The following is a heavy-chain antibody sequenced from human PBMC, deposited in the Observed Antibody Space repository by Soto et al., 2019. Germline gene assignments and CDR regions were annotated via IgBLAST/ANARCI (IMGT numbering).Heavy chain of an antibody. CDR1: GFAFSDYY. V-gene: IGHV3-11*06. D-gene: IGHD3-3*01. Sequence: VQLVESGGGLVKPGGSLRVSCAASGFAFSDYYMSWIRQAPGKGLEWVSHISSSSTYTNYADSVKGRFTMSRDNAKNSLYLQMNSLRAEDTAVYYCVRRALRENYYELDYWGQGTLVTVSS. J-gene: IGHJ4*02. CDR3: VRRALRENYYELDY. CDR2: ISSSSTYT.